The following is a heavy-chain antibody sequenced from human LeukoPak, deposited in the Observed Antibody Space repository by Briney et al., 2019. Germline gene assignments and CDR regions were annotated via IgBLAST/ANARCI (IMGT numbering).Heavy chain of an antibody. J-gene: IGHJ3*02. CDR3: ARASDYGAPRDAFDI. D-gene: IGHD4-17*01. CDR1: GFSLNNARVS. V-gene: IGHV4-30-2*01. Sequence: LVNPTETLTLTCSVSGFSLNNARVSVSWIRQPPGKGLGWIGYLYLGGSTHYNPSLRTRVTISLDRSKNQLSLNLTSVTAADTAVYYCARASDYGAPRDAFDIWGQGTTVTVSS. CDR2: LYLGGST.